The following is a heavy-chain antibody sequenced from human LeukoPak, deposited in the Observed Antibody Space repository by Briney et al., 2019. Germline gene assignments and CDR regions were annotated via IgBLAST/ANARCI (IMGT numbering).Heavy chain of an antibody. D-gene: IGHD3-9*01. CDR2: IYHSGST. CDR1: GGSISSGGYY. J-gene: IGHJ5*02. V-gene: IGHV4-30-2*01. Sequence: NPSQTLSLTCTVSGGSISSGGYYWSWLRQPPGKGLEWIGYIYHSGSTYYNPSLKSRVTISVDRSKNQFSLKLSSVTAADTAVYYCARDRYDILTADWFDPWGQGTLVTVSS. CDR3: ARDRYDILTADWFDP.